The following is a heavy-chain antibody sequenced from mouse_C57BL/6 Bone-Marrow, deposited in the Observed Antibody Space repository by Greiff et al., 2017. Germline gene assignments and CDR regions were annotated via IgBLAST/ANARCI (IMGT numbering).Heavy chain of an antibody. D-gene: IGHD2-4*01. Sequence: QVQLQQSGPELVKPGASVKISCKASGYAFSSSWMNWVKQRPGKGLEWIGRIYPGDGDTNYNGKFTGQATLTAVKSSSTAYMHLSSLTSEDSAVYFWEIVYDYDGGGYYYALDDWGQGTSVTVSS. J-gene: IGHJ4*01. V-gene: IGHV1-82*01. CDR3: EIVYDYDGGGYYYALDD. CDR1: GYAFSSSW. CDR2: IYPGDGDT.